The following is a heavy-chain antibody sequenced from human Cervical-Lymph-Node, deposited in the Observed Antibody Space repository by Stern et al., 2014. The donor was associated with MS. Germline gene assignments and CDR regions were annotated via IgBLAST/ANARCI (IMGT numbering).Heavy chain of an antibody. D-gene: IGHD6-6*01. CDR3: ARTYSSSSSFDY. J-gene: IGHJ4*02. V-gene: IGHV2-70*01. CDR1: GFSLSTSGMC. Sequence: QDTLRESGPALVKPTQTLTLTCTFSGFSLSTSGMCVSWIRQPPGKALEWLALIDWGDDKYYSTSLKARLTISKDTSKNQVVLTMTNMDPVDTATYYCARTYSSSSSFDYWGQGTLVTVSS. CDR2: IDWGDDK.